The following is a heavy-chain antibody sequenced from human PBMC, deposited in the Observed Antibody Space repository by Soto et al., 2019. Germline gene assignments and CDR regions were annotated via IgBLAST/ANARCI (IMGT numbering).Heavy chain of an antibody. V-gene: IGHV2-5*02. J-gene: IGHJ4*02. D-gene: IGHD2-15*01. Sequence: QITLKESGPTLVKPTQTLTLTCTFSGFSLSTSGVGVGWIRQPPGKALEWLALIYWDDDKRYSPSLKSRLTITKDNSKNQVVLTMTNRDPVDTATYYCAHRDRYCSGGSCYSYFDYWGQGTLVTVSS. CDR3: AHRDRYCSGGSCYSYFDY. CDR2: IYWDDDK. CDR1: GFSLSTSGVG.